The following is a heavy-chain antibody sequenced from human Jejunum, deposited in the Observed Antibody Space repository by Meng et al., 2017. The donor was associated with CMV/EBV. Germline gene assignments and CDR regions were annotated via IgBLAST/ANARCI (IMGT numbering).Heavy chain of an antibody. CDR2: INPDGTTT. J-gene: IGHJ4*02. CDR1: AFTFHISW. D-gene: IGHD3-3*01. V-gene: IGHV3-74*01. CDR3: ARDWSGYIDY. Sequence: CAASAFTFHISWLHWVRQAPGKGLVWVSRINPDGTTTHYADSVKGRFTISRDNAKNTLYLQMSGLRVEDTAVYYCARDWSGYIDYWGQGNLVTVSS.